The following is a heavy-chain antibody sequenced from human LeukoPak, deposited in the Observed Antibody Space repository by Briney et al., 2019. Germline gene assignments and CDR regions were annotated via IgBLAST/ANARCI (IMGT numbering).Heavy chain of an antibody. CDR1: GGSFSGYY. Sequence: SSETLSLTCAVYGGSFSGYYWSWIRQPPGKGLEWIGEINHSGSTYYNPSLKSRVTISVDTSKNQFSLKLSSVTAADTAVYYCARWYISGSYSSFDYWGQGTLVTVSS. D-gene: IGHD3-10*01. CDR3: ARWYISGSYSSFDY. CDR2: INHSGST. V-gene: IGHV4-34*09. J-gene: IGHJ4*02.